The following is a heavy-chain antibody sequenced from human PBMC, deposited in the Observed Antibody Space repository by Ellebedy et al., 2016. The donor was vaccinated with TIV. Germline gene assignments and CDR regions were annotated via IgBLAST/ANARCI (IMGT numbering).Heavy chain of an antibody. D-gene: IGHD3-10*01. J-gene: IGHJ5*02. CDR3: ARDLYGSGRGSVDP. V-gene: IGHV4-4*02. CDR2: IYHSGST. Sequence: SETLSLTXAVSGASISSSNWWIWVRQPPGKGLEWIGEIYHSGSTNCNPSLKSRVAISVDKSKNQFSLTLSSVTAADTAVYYCARDLYGSGRGSVDPWGQGTLVTVSS. CDR1: GASISSSNW.